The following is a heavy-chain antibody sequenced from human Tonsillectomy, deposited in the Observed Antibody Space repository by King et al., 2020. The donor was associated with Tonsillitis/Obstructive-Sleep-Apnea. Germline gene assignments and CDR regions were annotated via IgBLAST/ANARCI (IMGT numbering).Heavy chain of an antibody. D-gene: IGHD1-20*01. Sequence: VQLVESGGGLIQPVGSLRLSCAASVFSIRYHYLSWVRQAPGKGLEGVSMIYTVDRTYYAESVKGRFKISRDNSKNTLFLQMNSLRVEDTAMYYCAGDATSITAWALWGQGTPVTVSS. V-gene: IGHV3-53*01. CDR3: AGDATSITAWAL. CDR1: VFSIRYHY. J-gene: IGHJ4*02. CDR2: IYTVDRT.